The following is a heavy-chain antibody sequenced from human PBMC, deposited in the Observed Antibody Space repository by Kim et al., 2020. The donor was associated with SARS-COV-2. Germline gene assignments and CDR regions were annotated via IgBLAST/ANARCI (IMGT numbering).Heavy chain of an antibody. D-gene: IGHD2-15*01. CDR2: INPSGGST. Sequence: ASVKVSCKASGYTFTSYYMHWVRQAPGQGLEWMGIINPSGGSTSYAQKFQGRVTMTRDTSTSTVYLELSSLRSEDTAVYYCARVRFSYCSGGSCYPDNEPTNYYYYGMDVWGQGTTVTVSS. V-gene: IGHV1-46*01. J-gene: IGHJ6*02. CDR3: ARVRFSYCSGGSCYPDNEPTNYYYYGMDV. CDR1: GYTFTSYY.